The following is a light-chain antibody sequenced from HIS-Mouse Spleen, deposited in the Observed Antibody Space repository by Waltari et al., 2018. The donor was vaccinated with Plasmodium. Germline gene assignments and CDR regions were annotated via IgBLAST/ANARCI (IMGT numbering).Light chain of an antibody. CDR3: YSTDSSGNHRV. V-gene: IGLV3-10*01. J-gene: IGLJ3*02. CDR2: EDS. Sequence: SYELTQPPSVSVSPGQTARITCSGDALPKKYAYWYQQKSGQAPVLVIYEDSKRPSGIPDVLSGSSSGTMASLTISGAQVEDEADYYCYSTDSSGNHRVFGGGTKLTVL. CDR1: ALPKKY.